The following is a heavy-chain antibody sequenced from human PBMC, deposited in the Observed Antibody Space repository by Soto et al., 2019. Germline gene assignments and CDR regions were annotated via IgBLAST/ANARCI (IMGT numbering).Heavy chain of an antibody. V-gene: IGHV1-45*02. Sequence: ASVKVSCKASGYIFTYRYLYWVRQAPLQALEWMGWIIPYNGNTNYAQKFQDRFSITRESSLSTVYMELRSLRSDDTGMYYCARSALDGDGYHYLGSWGQGSLVTGSS. J-gene: IGHJ5*01. CDR1: GYIFTYRY. CDR3: ARSALDGDGYHYLGS. CDR2: IIPYNGNT. D-gene: IGHD5-18*01.